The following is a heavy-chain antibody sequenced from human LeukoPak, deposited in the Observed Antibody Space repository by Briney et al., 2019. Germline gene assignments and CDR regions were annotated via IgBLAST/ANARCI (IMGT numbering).Heavy chain of an antibody. Sequence: PSETLSLTCAVYGGSFSGYYWSWIRQPPGKGLEWIGEINHSGSTNYNPSLKSRVTISVDTSKNQFSLKLSSVTAADTAVYYCARDGHSSGWTFDYWGQGTLVTVSS. V-gene: IGHV4-34*01. CDR2: INHSGST. D-gene: IGHD6-19*01. CDR3: ARDGHSSGWTFDY. J-gene: IGHJ4*02. CDR1: GGSFSGYY.